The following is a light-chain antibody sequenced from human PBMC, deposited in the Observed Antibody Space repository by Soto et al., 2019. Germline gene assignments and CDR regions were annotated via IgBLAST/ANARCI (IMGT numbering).Light chain of an antibody. Sequence: EIVLTQSPGTLFLSPGDRATLSCRASQSVSSNYLAWYQQQKPGQAPRLLIYGASSRATGVPDRFSGSGSGTDFTLAISRLEPDDFVVYYCQQYGDSSWTFGQGTKVEIK. CDR1: QSVSSNY. CDR2: GAS. V-gene: IGKV3-20*01. J-gene: IGKJ1*01. CDR3: QQYGDSSWT.